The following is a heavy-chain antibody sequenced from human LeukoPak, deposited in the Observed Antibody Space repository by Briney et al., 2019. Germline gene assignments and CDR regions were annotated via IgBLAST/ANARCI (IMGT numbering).Heavy chain of an antibody. Sequence: ASVKVSCMASGYTFTDYYMHWVRQAPGQGFEWMGWINPNDGDTNYAQKFQGRVTMTRDTSISTAHMEVSRLRSDDTAVYYCARANFLYCSSTTCLFDYWGQGTLVTVSS. CDR2: INPNDGDT. V-gene: IGHV1-2*02. CDR3: ARANFLYCSSTTCLFDY. CDR1: GYTFTDYY. J-gene: IGHJ4*02. D-gene: IGHD2-2*01.